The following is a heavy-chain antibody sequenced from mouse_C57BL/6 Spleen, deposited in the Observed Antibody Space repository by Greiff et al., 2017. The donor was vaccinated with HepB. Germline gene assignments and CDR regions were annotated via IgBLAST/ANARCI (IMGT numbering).Heavy chain of an antibody. CDR2: IHPNSGST. J-gene: IGHJ2*01. Sequence: VKLQQPGAELVKPGASVKLSCKASGYTFTSYWMHWVKQRPGQGLEWIGMIHPNSGSTNYNEKFKSKATLTVDKSSSTAYMQLSSLTSEDSAVYYCGITTVVATGVDYWGQGTTLTVAS. V-gene: IGHV1-64*01. D-gene: IGHD1-1*01. CDR3: GITTVVATGVDY. CDR1: GYTFTSYW.